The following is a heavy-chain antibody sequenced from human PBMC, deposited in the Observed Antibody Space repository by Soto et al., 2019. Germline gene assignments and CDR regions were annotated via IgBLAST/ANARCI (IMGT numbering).Heavy chain of an antibody. CDR3: AKDLPAATGGYYYYGMDV. CDR2: ISGSGGST. J-gene: IGHJ6*02. V-gene: IGHV3-23*01. Sequence: HPGGSLRLSCAASGFTFSSYAMSWVRQAPGKGLEWVSAISGSGGSTYYADSVKGRFTISRDNSKNTLYLQMNSLRAEDTAVYYCAKDLPAATGGYYYYGMDVWGQGTTVTVSS. D-gene: IGHD6-13*01. CDR1: GFTFSSYA.